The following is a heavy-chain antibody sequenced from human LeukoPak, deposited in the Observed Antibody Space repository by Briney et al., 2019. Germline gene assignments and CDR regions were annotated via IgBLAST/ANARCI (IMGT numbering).Heavy chain of an antibody. CDR3: TRNVRAGGWYPDF. CDR2: MYYTASP. V-gene: IGHV4-39*01. J-gene: IGHJ4*02. CDR1: GGSISSTSSY. Sequence: SETLSLTCTVSGGSISSTSSYWGWIRPPPGQGLEWIGSMYYTASPYYNPSLKSRATISVDTSKNQVSLELTSVPATDTAVYSCTRNVRAGGWYPDFWGQGTLVTVSS. D-gene: IGHD6-19*01.